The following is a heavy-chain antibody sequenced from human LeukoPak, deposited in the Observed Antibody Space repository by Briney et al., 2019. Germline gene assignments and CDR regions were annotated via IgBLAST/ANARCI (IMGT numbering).Heavy chain of an antibody. CDR3: ARSRVFYGTFDY. J-gene: IGHJ4*02. CDR2: IYYSGST. V-gene: IGHV4-59*01. CDR1: GGSISSYY. D-gene: IGHD4-17*01. Sequence: SETLSLTCTVSGGSISSYYWGWIRQPPGKGLEWIGYIYYSGSTNYNPSLKSRVTISVDTSKNQFSLKLSSVTAADTAVYYCARSRVFYGTFDYWGQGTLVTVSS.